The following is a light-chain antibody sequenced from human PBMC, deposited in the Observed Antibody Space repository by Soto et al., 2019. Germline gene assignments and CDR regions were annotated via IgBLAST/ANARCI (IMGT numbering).Light chain of an antibody. CDR2: DAS. V-gene: IGKV3-11*01. CDR3: QHYVERSPIT. CDR1: QSVSNY. Sequence: EIVLTQSPATLSLSPGERATLSCRASQSVSNYLAWYQQKPGQAPRLLIYDASSRATGIPDRFSGSGSGTDFTLTISRPEPEDFALYYCQHYVERSPITFGQGTRLEI. J-gene: IGKJ5*01.